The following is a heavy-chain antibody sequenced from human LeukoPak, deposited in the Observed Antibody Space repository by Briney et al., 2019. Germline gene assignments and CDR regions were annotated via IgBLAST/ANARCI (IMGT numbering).Heavy chain of an antibody. D-gene: IGHD6-13*01. V-gene: IGHV1-18*01. CDR3: AREIPAAGTVAFDY. J-gene: IGHJ4*02. CDR2: ISAYNGNT. CDR1: GYTFTSYG. Sequence: ASVKVSCKASGYTFTSYGISWVRQAPGQGLEWMGWISAYNGNTNYAQKLQDRVTMTTDTPTSTAYMELRSLRSDDTAVHYCAREIPAAGTVAFDYWGQGTLVTVSS.